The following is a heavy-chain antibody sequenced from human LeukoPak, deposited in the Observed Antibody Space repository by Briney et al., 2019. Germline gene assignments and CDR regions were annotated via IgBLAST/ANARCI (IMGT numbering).Heavy chain of an antibody. D-gene: IGHD3-3*01. J-gene: IGHJ4*02. V-gene: IGHV1-46*01. CDR2: IDPTGGTT. CDR1: GYTFTNYY. CDR3: ARVKNDFWSGSRLYYFDY. Sequence: ASVKVSCKASGYTFTNYYVHWVRQAPGQGLEWMGIIDPTGGTTSYAQKFQGRVTMTRDTSTSTVYMQLSSLRSEDTALYYCARVKNDFWSGSRLYYFDYWGQGTLVTVSS.